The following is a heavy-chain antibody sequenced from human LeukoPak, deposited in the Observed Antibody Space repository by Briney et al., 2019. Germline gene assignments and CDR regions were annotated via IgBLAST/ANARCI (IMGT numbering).Heavy chain of an antibody. CDR2: IDYSGST. D-gene: IGHD3-9*01. V-gene: IGHV4-59*01. J-gene: IGHJ4*02. Sequence: SETLSLTCTVSGGSISSYYWSWIRQPPGKGLEWIGYIDYSGSTNYNPSLKGRVTISVDTSKNQFSLKLSSVTAADTAVYYCARASPLNYDILTGYVYYFDYWGQGTLVTVSS. CDR1: GGSISSYY. CDR3: ARASPLNYDILTGYVYYFDY.